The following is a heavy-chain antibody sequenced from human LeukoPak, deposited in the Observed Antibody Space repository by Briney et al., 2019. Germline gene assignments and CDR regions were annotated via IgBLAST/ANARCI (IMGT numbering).Heavy chain of an antibody. CDR1: GGTFSSYA. CDR2: IIPIFGTA. CDR3: ARDQDFRYYGSGSPIPWFDP. D-gene: IGHD3-10*01. J-gene: IGHJ5*02. Sequence: SVKVSCKASGGTFSSYAISWVRQALGQGLEWMGGIIPIFGTANYAQKFQGRVTITADKSTSTAYMELSSLRSEDTAVYYCARDQDFRYYGSGSPIPWFDPWGQGTLVTVSS. V-gene: IGHV1-69*06.